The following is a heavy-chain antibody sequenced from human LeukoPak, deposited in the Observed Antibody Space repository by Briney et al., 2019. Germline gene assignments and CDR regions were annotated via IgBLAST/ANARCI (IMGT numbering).Heavy chain of an antibody. CDR3: ARDPYNWNSGAFDI. CDR1: GFSFNHAW. Sequence: GGSLRLSCAASGFSFNHAWVTWVRQAPGKGLEWVSYISHTGSTMSYADSVKGRFTISRDNAKNSLYLQMNSLRAEDTAVYYCARDPYNWNSGAFDIWGQGTMVTVSS. CDR2: ISHTGSTM. V-gene: IGHV3-11*04. J-gene: IGHJ3*02. D-gene: IGHD1-7*01.